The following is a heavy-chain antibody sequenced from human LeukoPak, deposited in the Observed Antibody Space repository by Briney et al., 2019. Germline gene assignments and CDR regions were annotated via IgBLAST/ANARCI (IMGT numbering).Heavy chain of an antibody. J-gene: IGHJ4*02. CDR3: ARDSAYDRSGY. CDR2: IIPILGIA. V-gene: IGHV1-69*04. Sequence: ASVKVSCKASGGTFSSYAISWVRQAPGQGLEWMGRIIPILGIANYAQKFQGRATITADKSTSTAYMELSSLRSEDTAVYYCARDSAYDRSGYWGQGTLVTVSS. CDR1: GGTFSSYA. D-gene: IGHD3-22*01.